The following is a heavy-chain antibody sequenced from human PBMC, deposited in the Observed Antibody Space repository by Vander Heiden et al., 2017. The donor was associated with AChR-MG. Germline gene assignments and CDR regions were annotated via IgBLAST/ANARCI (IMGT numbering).Heavy chain of an antibody. CDR1: GYSISSGYY. CDR2: IYHSGST. J-gene: IGHJ4*02. V-gene: IGHV4-38-2*02. CDR3: ARDWGPSSGRAHDY. D-gene: IGHD6-19*01. Sequence: QVQLQESGPGLVTPSETLSLTCAVSGYSISSGYYWGWIRQPPGKGLEWIGSIYHSGSTYYNPSLKSRVTISVDTSKNQFSLKLSSVTAADTAVYYCARDWGPSSGRAHDYWGQGTLVTVSS.